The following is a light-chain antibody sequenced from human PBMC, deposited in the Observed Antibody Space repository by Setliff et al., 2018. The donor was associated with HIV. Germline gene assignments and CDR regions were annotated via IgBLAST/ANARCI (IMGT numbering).Light chain of an antibody. CDR2: EVS. V-gene: IGLV2-23*02. Sequence: QSVLTQPAPVSGSPGQSITISCTGTSGDVGNYNVVSWYQQHPGKAPKVMIYEVSKRPSGISTRFSGSKSGNTASLTISGLQAEDEADYYCCSYAGSSTSYVFGTGTKVTVL. J-gene: IGLJ1*01. CDR1: SGDVGNYNV. CDR3: CSYAGSSTSYV.